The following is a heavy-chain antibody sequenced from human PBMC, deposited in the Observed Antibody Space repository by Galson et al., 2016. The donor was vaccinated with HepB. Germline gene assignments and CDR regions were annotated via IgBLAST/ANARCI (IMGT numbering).Heavy chain of an antibody. CDR3: AKEYPTPGIKVPFFDL. J-gene: IGHJ4*02. CDR1: GFSFSTHA. D-gene: IGHD2-2*02. CDR2: IIENGIDT. V-gene: IGHV3-23*01. Sequence: SLRLSCAASGFSFSTHAMSWVRQAPGKGLEWVSGIIENGIDTYYTKSVKGRFTISRDNAKNTVFLQMRSLRAEDTAIYYCAKEYPTPGIKVPFFDLWGQGTLVAVSS.